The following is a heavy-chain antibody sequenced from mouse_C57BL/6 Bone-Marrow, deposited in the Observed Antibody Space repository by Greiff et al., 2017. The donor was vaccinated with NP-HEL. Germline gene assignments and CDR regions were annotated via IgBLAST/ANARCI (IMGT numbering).Heavy chain of an antibody. CDR1: GFSLTSYG. D-gene: IGHD1-1*01. V-gene: IGHV2-2*01. J-gene: IGHJ4*01. CDR2: IWSGGST. Sequence: QVQLKESGPGLVQPSQSLSITCTVSGFSLTSYGVHWVRQSPGKGLEWLGVIWSGGSTDYNAAFISRLSISKDNSKSQVFFKMNSLQADDTAIYYCARKASYYYGSRRNYAMDYWGQGTSVTVSS. CDR3: ARKASYYYGSRRNYAMDY.